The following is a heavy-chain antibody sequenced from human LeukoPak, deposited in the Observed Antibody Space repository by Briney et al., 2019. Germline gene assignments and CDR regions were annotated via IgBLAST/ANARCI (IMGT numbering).Heavy chain of an antibody. CDR1: GYSISSDNY. CDR3: ARDLGNGDYWFDP. V-gene: IGHV4-38-2*02. Sequence: SETLSLTCTVSGYSISSDNYWGWIRQSPGKGLEWIGEIYHSGSIKYNPSLKSRVTISVDKSKNQFSLRLTSVTAADTAVYYCARDLGNGDYWFDPWGQGTLVTVSS. D-gene: IGHD2-21*01. J-gene: IGHJ5*02. CDR2: IYHSGSI.